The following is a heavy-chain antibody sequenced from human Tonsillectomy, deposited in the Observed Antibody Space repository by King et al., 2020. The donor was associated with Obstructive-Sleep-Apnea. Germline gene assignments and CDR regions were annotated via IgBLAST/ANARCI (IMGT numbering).Heavy chain of an antibody. CDR3: ARRPAAGRHVLLLRRDYYGMDV. V-gene: IGHV4-34*01. CDR1: GGSFSCYY. Sequence: VQLQQWGAGLLKPSETLSLTCAVYGGSFSCYYWSWIRQPPGKGLELIGEINHSGSTNYNPSLKSRGTISVDTYKNQCSLKLSTVIAADTAVYYCARRPAAGRHVLLLRRDYYGMDVWGQGTTVTVSS. CDR2: INHSGST. D-gene: IGHD6-13*01. J-gene: IGHJ6*02.